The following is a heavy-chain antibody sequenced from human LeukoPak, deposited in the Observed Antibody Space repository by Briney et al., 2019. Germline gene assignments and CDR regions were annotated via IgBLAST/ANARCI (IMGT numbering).Heavy chain of an antibody. Sequence: PGGSLRLSCAASGFAFSTYSMNWVRQAPGKGPEWVSCISSSSSYINYTDSVQGRFTISRDNAKNSLYLQMNSLRAEDTAVYYCATLGPTGGDFTYNWFDPWGQGTLVTVSS. D-gene: IGHD2-21*02. V-gene: IGHV3-21*01. J-gene: IGHJ5*02. CDR3: ATLGPTGGDFTYNWFDP. CDR2: ISSSSSYI. CDR1: GFAFSTYS.